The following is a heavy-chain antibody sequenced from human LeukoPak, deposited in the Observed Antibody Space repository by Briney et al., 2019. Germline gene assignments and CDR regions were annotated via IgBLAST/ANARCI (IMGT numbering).Heavy chain of an antibody. CDR3: ARRRGYSFDY. CDR1: GGSISSYY. V-gene: IGHV4-59*08. CDR2: IYYSGST. Sequence: SETLSLTCTVSGGSISSYYWSWIRQPPGKGLEWIGYIYYSGSTNYNPSLKSRVTMSVDTSKNQFSLKLSSVTAADTAVYYCARRRGYSFDYWGQGTLVTVSS. D-gene: IGHD5-18*01. J-gene: IGHJ4*02.